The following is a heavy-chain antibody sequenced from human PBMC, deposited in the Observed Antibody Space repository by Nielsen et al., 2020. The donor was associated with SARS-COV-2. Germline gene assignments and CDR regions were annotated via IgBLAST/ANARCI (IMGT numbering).Heavy chain of an antibody. CDR2: ISSSRSTI. D-gene: IGHD2-21*01. Sequence: GGSLRLSCAASGFSFGNFAMHWVCQAPEKGLEWVSYISSSRSTIYYADSVKGRFTISRDNAKNSLYLQMNSLRAEDTAVYYCARELYNVVPQAFDIWGQGTMVTVSS. V-gene: IGHV3-48*01. J-gene: IGHJ3*02. CDR1: GFSFGNFA. CDR3: ARELYNVVPQAFDI.